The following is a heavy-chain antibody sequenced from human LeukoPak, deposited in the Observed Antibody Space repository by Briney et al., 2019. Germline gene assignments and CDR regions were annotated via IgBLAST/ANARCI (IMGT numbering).Heavy chain of an antibody. CDR3: ARMPRGPDV. Sequence: GRSLRLSCAASGFTFSSYAMHWVRQAPGKGLEWVAVISYDGSNKYYADSVKGRFTISRDNSKNTLYLQMNSLRAEDTAVYYCARMPRGPDVXXXGXTVTVSS. CDR1: GFTFSSYA. J-gene: IGHJ6*01. CDR2: ISYDGSNK. V-gene: IGHV3-30-3*01. D-gene: IGHD2-2*01.